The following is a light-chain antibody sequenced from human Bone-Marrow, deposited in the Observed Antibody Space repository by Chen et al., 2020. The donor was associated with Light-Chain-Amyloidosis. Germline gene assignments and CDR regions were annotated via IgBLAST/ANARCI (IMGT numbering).Light chain of an antibody. CDR3: SSYTITNTLV. V-gene: IGLV2-14*01. CDR1: SSDVGGVNH. Sequence: QSALTQPASVSGSPGQSITTSCTGTSSDVGGVNHVSWYQQHPDKAPKLMIYEVTNRPSWVPDRFSGSKSDNTASLTISGLQTEDEADYFCSSYTITNTLVFGSGTRVTVL. J-gene: IGLJ1*01. CDR2: EVT.